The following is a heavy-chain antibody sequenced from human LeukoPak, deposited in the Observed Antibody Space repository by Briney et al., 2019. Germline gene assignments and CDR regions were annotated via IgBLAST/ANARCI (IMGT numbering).Heavy chain of an antibody. J-gene: IGHJ6*02. Sequence: ASVKVSCKASGGTFSSYAIRWVRHAPGQGLEWMGRIIPILGIANYAQKFQGRVTITADKSTSTAYMELSSLRSEDTAVYYCARVDTAMVIYYGMDVWGQGTTVTVSS. V-gene: IGHV1-69*04. CDR1: GGTFSSYA. D-gene: IGHD5-18*01. CDR3: ARVDTAMVIYYGMDV. CDR2: IIPILGIA.